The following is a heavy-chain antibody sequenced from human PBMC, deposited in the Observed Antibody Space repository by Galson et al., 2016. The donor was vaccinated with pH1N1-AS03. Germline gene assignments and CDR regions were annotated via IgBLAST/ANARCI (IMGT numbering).Heavy chain of an antibody. J-gene: IGHJ6*02. CDR1: GYTFSNHW. CDR2: IYPADSST. V-gene: IGHV5-51*01. Sequence: QSGAEVKKPGESLKISCKVSGYTFSNHWIGWVRQMPGKGLEWMGIIYPADSSTTYSPSFQGQVTIPADQSISTAYLQWSSLRASDTAMYFCARQQDGRGSGLEWLFWYGMDVWGQGTTVIVSS. CDR3: ARQQDGRGSGLEWLFWYGMDV. D-gene: IGHD3-3*01.